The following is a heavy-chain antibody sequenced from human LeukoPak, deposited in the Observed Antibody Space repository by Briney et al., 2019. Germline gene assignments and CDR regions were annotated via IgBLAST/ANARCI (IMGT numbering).Heavy chain of an antibody. J-gene: IGHJ4*02. Sequence: SETLSLTCTVSGGSISSGDYYWSWIRQPPGKGLEWIGYIYYSGSTNYNPSLKSRVTISVDTSKNQFSLKLSSVTAADTAVYYCAREGYYDSSGTLEYYFDYWGQGTLVTVSS. D-gene: IGHD3-22*01. CDR2: IYYSGST. V-gene: IGHV4-61*08. CDR1: GGSISSGDYY. CDR3: AREGYYDSSGTLEYYFDY.